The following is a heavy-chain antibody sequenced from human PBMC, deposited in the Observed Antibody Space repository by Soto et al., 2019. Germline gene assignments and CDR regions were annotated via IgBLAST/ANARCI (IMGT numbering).Heavy chain of an antibody. D-gene: IGHD1-26*01. J-gene: IGHJ4*02. V-gene: IGHV3-33*01. CDR1: GFTFSSYG. Sequence: GGSLRLSCAASGFTFSSYGMHWVRQAPGKELEWVAVIWYDGSNKYYADSVKGRFTISRDNSKNTLYLQMNSLRAEDTAVYYCARDSSVGYFDYWGQGTLVTVSS. CDR3: ARDSSVGYFDY. CDR2: IWYDGSNK.